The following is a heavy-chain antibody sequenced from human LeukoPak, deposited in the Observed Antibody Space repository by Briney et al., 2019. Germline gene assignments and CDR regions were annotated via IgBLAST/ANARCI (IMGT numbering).Heavy chain of an antibody. Sequence: GGSLRLSCAASGFTFSSYSMNWVRQAPGKGLEWVSYISSSSSTIYYADSVKGRFTISRDNAKNSLYLQMNSLRDGDTAVYYCARTVAGTGMDVWGQGTTVTVSS. CDR2: ISSSSSTI. J-gene: IGHJ6*02. D-gene: IGHD6-19*01. CDR1: GFTFSSYS. V-gene: IGHV3-48*02. CDR3: ARTVAGTGMDV.